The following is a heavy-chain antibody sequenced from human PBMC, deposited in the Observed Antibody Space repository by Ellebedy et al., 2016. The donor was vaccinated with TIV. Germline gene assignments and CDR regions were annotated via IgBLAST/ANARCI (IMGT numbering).Heavy chain of an antibody. CDR1: GDSISSYY. V-gene: IGHV4-4*07. Sequence: MPSETLSLTCSVSGDSISSYYWSWIRQPAGKGLEWIGRVYNSERPSYNPSLKSRVTMSVDTSKNQCSLQLSSVTAADTALYYCAREKFFAVGATSFDSWGQGTLVTVSS. CDR2: VYNSERP. J-gene: IGHJ5*01. D-gene: IGHD3-3*01. CDR3: AREKFFAVGATSFDS.